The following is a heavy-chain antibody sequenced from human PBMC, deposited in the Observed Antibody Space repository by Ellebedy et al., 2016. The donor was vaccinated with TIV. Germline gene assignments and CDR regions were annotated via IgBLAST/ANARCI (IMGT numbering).Heavy chain of an antibody. Sequence: GESLKISCAASGFTFTNHWMSWVRQAPGKGLEWVANINQDGSEKYYVDSVKGRFTISTDDSRTTLFLQMNSLRADDTAVYYCAQDAQGYAFAWGQGTLVTVSS. V-gene: IGHV3-7*03. J-gene: IGHJ4*02. D-gene: IGHD1-1*01. CDR3: AQDAQGYAFA. CDR2: INQDGSEK. CDR1: GFTFTNHW.